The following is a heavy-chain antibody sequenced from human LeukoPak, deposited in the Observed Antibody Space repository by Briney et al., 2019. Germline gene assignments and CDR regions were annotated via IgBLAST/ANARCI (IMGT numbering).Heavy chain of an antibody. CDR1: GGSISSGSYY. J-gene: IGHJ4*02. V-gene: IGHV4-61*02. Sequence: SETLSLTCTVSGGSISSGSYYWSWIRQPAGKGLEWIGRIYTSGSTNYNPSLKSRVTISVDTSKNQFSLKLSSVTAADTAVYCCARAPFRAHYDYWGQGTLVTVSS. CDR2: IYTSGST. CDR3: ARAPFRAHYDY.